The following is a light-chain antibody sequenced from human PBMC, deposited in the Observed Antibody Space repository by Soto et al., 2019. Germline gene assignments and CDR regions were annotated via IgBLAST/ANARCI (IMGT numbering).Light chain of an antibody. CDR1: QSGSGNY. Sequence: EIVLTQSPGTLSLSPGERATLSCRASQSGSGNYLAWYQQKPGQAPRLLIYGASSRATGIPDRFSGSGSGTDFTLTISRLEPEDFAVYYCQQYGASPFTFGHGTKVNVK. V-gene: IGKV3-20*01. CDR2: GAS. J-gene: IGKJ3*01. CDR3: QQYGASPFT.